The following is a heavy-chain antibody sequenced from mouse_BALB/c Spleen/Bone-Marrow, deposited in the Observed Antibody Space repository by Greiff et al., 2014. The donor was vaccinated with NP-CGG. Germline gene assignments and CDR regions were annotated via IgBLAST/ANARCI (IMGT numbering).Heavy chain of an antibody. J-gene: IGHJ3*01. CDR3: AHDAPFTY. V-gene: IGHV14-3*02. CDR1: GFNIIDTF. D-gene: IGHD2-3*01. Sequence: EVQVVESGADFVKPGASVKLSCTTSGFNIIDTFMHWVKQRPEQGLEWIGRIDPASGNTKYDPKFQGKATITADTSSNKVSLQLSGLTSEDTAVYYCAHDAPFTYWGQGTLVTVSA. CDR2: IDPASGNT.